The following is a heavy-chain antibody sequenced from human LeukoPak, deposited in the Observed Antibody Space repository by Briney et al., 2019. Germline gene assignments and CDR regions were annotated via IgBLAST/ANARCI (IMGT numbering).Heavy chain of an antibody. Sequence: GGSLRLSCAASGFTFSSYSMNWVRQAPGKGLEWVSSISSSSSYIYYADSVKGRFTISRDNAKNSLYLQMNSLRSEDTAVYYCARDIGDCSSISCYDHYYYMDVWGKGTTVTVSS. J-gene: IGHJ6*03. V-gene: IGHV3-21*01. CDR1: GFTFSSYS. CDR2: ISSSSSYI. CDR3: ARDIGDCSSISCYDHYYYMDV. D-gene: IGHD2-2*01.